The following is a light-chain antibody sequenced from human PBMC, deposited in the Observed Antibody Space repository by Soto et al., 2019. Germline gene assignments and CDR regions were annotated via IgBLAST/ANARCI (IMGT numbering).Light chain of an antibody. J-gene: IGKJ2*01. Sequence: DIQMTQSPSSLSASVGDRVTITCRASQSISRNLNWYQQKPGKVPKVLIYGVSFLQNGVPARFSGSGSGTDLPLTISGLQPEHFATYYCQQSYSSPRYTFGQGTKLEIQ. V-gene: IGKV1-39*01. CDR1: QSISRN. CDR3: QQSYSSPRYT. CDR2: GVS.